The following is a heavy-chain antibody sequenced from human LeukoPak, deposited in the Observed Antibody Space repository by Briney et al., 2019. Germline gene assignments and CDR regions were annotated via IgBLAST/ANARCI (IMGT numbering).Heavy chain of an antibody. J-gene: IGHJ3*02. D-gene: IGHD6-13*01. Sequence: SETLSLTCTVSGGSIRSSSYYWGWIRQPPGKGLQWIGSISYSGSTYYNPSLKSRVTISLDTSKNQFSLKLSSVTAADTAVYYCARDLYSSKTNDAFVIWGQGTMVTVPS. CDR2: ISYSGST. CDR1: GGSIRSSSYY. CDR3: ARDLYSSKTNDAFVI. V-gene: IGHV4-39*07.